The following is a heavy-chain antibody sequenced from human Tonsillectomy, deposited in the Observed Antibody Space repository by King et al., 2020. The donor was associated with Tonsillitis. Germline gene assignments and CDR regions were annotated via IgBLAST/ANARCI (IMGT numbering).Heavy chain of an antibody. CDR2: INHSGST. CDR1: GGSFSGYY. D-gene: IGHD6-13*01. CDR3: AREPGIAAAGDWFDP. V-gene: IGHV4-34*01. J-gene: IGHJ5*02. Sequence: VQLQQWGAGLLKPSETLSLTCAVYGGSFSGYYWSWIRQPPGKGLEWIGEINHSGSTNYNPSLKSRVTISVDTSKNQFSLKLSSETAADTAVYYCAREPGIAAAGDWFDPWGQGTLVTVSS.